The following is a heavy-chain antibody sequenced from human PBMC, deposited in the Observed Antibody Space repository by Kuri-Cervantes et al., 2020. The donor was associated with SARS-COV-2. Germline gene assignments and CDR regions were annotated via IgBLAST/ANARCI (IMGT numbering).Heavy chain of an antibody. CDR1: GYTFTSYD. J-gene: IGHJ6*02. CDR3: ASSRSITIFGVVINYYYGMDV. Sequence: ASVKVSCKASGYTFTSYDINWVRQATGQGLGWMGWMNPNSGNTGYAQKFQGRVTMTRNTSISAAYMELSSLRSEDTAVYYCASSRSITIFGVVINYYYGMDVWGQGTTVTVSS. CDR2: MNPNSGNT. D-gene: IGHD3-3*01. V-gene: IGHV1-8*01.